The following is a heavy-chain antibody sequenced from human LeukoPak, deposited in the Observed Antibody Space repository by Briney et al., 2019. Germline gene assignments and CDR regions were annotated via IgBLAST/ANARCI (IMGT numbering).Heavy chain of an antibody. CDR1: GFTFSSYA. V-gene: IGHV3-23*01. D-gene: IGHD3-10*01. Sequence: GGSLRLSCAASGFTFSSYAMSWFRQAPGKGLEWVSAISGSGGSTYYADSVKGRFTISRDNSKNTLYLQMNSLRAEDTAVYYCARFGGSGSSPDWGQGTLVTVSS. CDR3: ARFGGSGSSPD. J-gene: IGHJ4*02. CDR2: ISGSGGST.